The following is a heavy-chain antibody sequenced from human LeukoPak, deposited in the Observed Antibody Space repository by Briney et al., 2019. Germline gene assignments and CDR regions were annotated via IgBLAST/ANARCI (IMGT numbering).Heavy chain of an antibody. CDR1: GGTFSSYA. CDR2: IIPIFGTA. D-gene: IGHD6-19*01. V-gene: IGHV1-69*05. Sequence: GASVKVSCKASGGTFSSYAISWVRQAPGQGLEWMGRIIPIFGTANYAQKFQGRVTITTDESTSTAYMELSSLRSEDTAVYSCARDLRYSSAPYFDYWGQGTLVTVSS. CDR3: ARDLRYSSAPYFDY. J-gene: IGHJ4*02.